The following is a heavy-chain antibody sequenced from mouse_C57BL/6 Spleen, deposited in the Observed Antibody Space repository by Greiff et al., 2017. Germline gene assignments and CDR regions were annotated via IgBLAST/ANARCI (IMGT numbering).Heavy chain of an antibody. CDR2: IYPRDGST. CDR3: AKGSVVATRYFGG. D-gene: IGHD1-1*01. V-gene: IGHV1-85*01. J-gene: IGHJ1*03. Sequence: VKLMESGPELVKPGASVKLSCKASGYTFTSYDINWVKQRPGQGLEWIGWIYPRDGSTKYNEKFKGKATMTVDTSSSTAYMERHSLTAEDSAVYCCAKGSVVATRYFGGWGTGPTVSVSS. CDR1: GYTFTSYD.